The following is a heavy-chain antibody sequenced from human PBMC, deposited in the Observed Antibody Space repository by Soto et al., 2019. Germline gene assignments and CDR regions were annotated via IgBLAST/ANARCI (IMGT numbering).Heavy chain of an antibody. CDR1: GFTFSSYA. CDR2: ISTTSSSI. Sequence: GGSLRLSCAASGFTFSSYAMSWVRQAPGKGLEWVSYISTTSSSIYYADSVKGRFTISRDNADNTLFLQMNSLRADDTAVYYCARDGSDSSSWTPYFDYWGQGILVTVSS. CDR3: ARDGSDSSSWTPYFDY. V-gene: IGHV3-48*01. D-gene: IGHD6-13*01. J-gene: IGHJ4*02.